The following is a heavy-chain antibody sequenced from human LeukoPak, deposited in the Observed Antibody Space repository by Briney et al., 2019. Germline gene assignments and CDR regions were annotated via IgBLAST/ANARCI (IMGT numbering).Heavy chain of an antibody. J-gene: IGHJ4*02. V-gene: IGHV3-30*03. D-gene: IGHD2-2*01. CDR3: ATLTLHRSSTSCYDY. CDR1: GFTFSSYG. Sequence: GRSLRLSCAASGFTFSSYGMHWVRQAPGKGLEWVAVISYDGSNKYYADSVKGRFTISRDNSKNTLYLQMNSLRAEDTAVHYCATLTLHRSSTSCYDYWGQGTLVTVSS. CDR2: ISYDGSNK.